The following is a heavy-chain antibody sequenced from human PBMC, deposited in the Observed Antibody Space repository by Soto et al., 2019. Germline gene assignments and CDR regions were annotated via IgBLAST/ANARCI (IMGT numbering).Heavy chain of an antibody. D-gene: IGHD1-26*01. CDR1: GFTFNKFD. CDR2: IAYDGINK. V-gene: IGHV3-30-3*01. Sequence: QVQLVESGGGVVQPGTSLRLSCVASGFTFNKFDMHWIRQTPDKRLQWVAFIAYDGINKYYTESVKGRFSVSRDNSKNTVSLQMNNLGLEDTATYFCARGDQYDILHRYYAMDVWGPGTTVTISS. J-gene: IGHJ6*02. CDR3: ARGDQYDILHRYYAMDV.